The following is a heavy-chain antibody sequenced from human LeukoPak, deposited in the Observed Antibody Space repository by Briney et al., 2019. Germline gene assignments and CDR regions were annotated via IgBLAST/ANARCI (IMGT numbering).Heavy chain of an antibody. V-gene: IGHV3-30*03. CDR3: AREECGGDCYYFDY. D-gene: IGHD2-21*02. CDR2: ISYDGSTK. Sequence: GGSLRLSCAASGFTFSNYGMHWVRQAPGKGLEWVAAISYDGSTKYYADSVKGRFTISRDNSKNTLYLQMNSLRAEDTAVYYCAREECGGDCYYFDYWGQGTLVTVSS. CDR1: GFTFSNYG. J-gene: IGHJ4*02.